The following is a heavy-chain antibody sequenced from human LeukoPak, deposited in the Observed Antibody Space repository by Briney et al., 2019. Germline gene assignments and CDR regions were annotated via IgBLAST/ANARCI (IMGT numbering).Heavy chain of an antibody. CDR3: AKGATSCSSTSCPDAFDI. CDR2: ISGSGGST. D-gene: IGHD2-2*01. V-gene: IGHV3-23*01. CDR1: GFTFSSYA. Sequence: GGSLRLSCAASGFTFSSYAMSWVRQAPGKGLEWVSAISGSGGSTYYADSVEGRFTISRDNSKNTLYLQMNSLRAEDTAVYYCAKGATSCSSTSCPDAFDIWGQGTMVTVSS. J-gene: IGHJ3*02.